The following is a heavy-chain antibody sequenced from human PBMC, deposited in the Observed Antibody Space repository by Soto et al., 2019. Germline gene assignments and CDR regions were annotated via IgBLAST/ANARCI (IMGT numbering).Heavy chain of an antibody. CDR1: VFTLSSYG. Sequence: PGWSLRLSCEFSVFTLSSYGMNWVRQAPDKGLEWVSTIGRGGDTYYADTVKGRFTISRDNSTNTLFLQMNSLRAEDTALYFCAKDGRTTGIHYYAMDVWGQGTMVTVSS. CDR3: AKDGRTTGIHYYAMDV. CDR2: IGRGGDT. D-gene: IGHD1-1*01. V-gene: IGHV3-23*01. J-gene: IGHJ6*02.